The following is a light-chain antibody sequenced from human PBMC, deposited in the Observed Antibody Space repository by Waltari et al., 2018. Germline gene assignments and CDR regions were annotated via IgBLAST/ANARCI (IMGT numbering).Light chain of an antibody. CDR2: DVT. CDR1: SSDMGGYEY. CDR3: SSYTTNKTPV. V-gene: IGLV2-14*03. J-gene: IGLJ2*01. Sequence: QPALTQPASVSGSPGQSIPISCTGSSSDMGGYEYVSWYQQHPGKAPKPIIYDVTKRPSGISSSFSGSKSGNTASLTISGLQAEDEADYYCSSYTTNKTPVIGGGTKVTVL.